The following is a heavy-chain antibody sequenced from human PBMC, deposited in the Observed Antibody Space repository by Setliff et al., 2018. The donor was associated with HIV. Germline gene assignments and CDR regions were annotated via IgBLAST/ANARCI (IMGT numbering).Heavy chain of an antibody. CDR3: ARRGGYTYAYDS. CDR2: IYYSGST. Sequence: SETLSLTCIVSGGSIRSGGYYWSWIRQHPGKGLEWIGYIYYSGSTSYNPSLKSRVSISADTSKNQVSLRVISGTAADTAVYYCARRGGYTYAYDSWGQGTLVTVSS. D-gene: IGHD5-18*01. J-gene: IGHJ4*02. V-gene: IGHV4-31*03. CDR1: GGSIRSGGYY.